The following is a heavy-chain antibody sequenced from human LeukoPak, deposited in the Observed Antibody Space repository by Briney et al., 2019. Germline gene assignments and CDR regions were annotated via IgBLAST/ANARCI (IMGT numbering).Heavy chain of an antibody. CDR3: ARGAGLVVAYN. J-gene: IGHJ4*02. D-gene: IGHD2-15*01. CDR1: GSSITSVSHY. CDR2: IYYTGST. V-gene: IGHV4-39*01. Sequence: SETLSLTCTISGSSITSVSHYWGWIRQPPGKGLEWIGDIYYTGSTYYSPSLRSRVTMSVHTSENQFSLRLNSVTAADTAVYYCARGAGLVVAYNWGQGTLVTVSS.